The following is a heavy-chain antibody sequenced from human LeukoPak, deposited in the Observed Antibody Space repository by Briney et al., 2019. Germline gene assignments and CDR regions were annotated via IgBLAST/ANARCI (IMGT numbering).Heavy chain of an antibody. Sequence: GGSLRLSCAASGFTFSSYGMHWVRQAPGKGLEWVAVIWYDGSNKYYADSAKGRFTISRDNSKTTLYLQMNSPRAEDTAVYYCVRDSGMTSISSFDYWGQGTLVTVSS. CDR2: IWYDGSNK. CDR1: GFTFSSYG. V-gene: IGHV3-33*01. D-gene: IGHD2-21*02. J-gene: IGHJ4*02. CDR3: VRDSGMTSISSFDY.